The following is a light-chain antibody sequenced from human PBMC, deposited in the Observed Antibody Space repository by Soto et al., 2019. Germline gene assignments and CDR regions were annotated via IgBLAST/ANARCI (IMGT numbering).Light chain of an antibody. Sequence: QSALTQPPSASGSPGQSVTICCTGTSSDVGGYNFVSWYQQHPGKAPKLMIYEVSKRPSGVPDRFSGSKSGSTASLTVSGLQAEDEADYYCSSYADSNNLYVFGTGTKLTVL. CDR3: SSYADSNNLYV. J-gene: IGLJ1*01. CDR1: SSDVGGYNF. CDR2: EVS. V-gene: IGLV2-8*01.